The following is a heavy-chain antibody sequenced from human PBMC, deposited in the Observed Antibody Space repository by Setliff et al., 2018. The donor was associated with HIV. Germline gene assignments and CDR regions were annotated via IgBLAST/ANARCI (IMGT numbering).Heavy chain of an antibody. V-gene: IGHV1-2*06. CDR1: GYTFTDHY. J-gene: IGHJ6*04. D-gene: IGHD3-16*01. CDR3: ARGWYAPGEYYYYYTIDV. Sequence: ASVKVSCKASGYTFTDHYMHWVRQAPGQGLEWMGRINPNSGGTNYAQKLQGKVTMTRDTSISTAYMELSRLRSDDTAVYYCARGWYAPGEYYYYYTIDVWGKGTTVSVSS. CDR2: INPNSGGT.